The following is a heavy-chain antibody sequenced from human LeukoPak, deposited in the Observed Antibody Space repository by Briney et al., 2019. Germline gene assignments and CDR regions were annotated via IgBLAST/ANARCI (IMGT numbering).Heavy chain of an antibody. J-gene: IGHJ4*02. D-gene: IGHD4-11*01. V-gene: IGHV3-11*04. CDR1: GFTFSDYY. Sequence: GGSLRLSCAASGFTFSDYYMSWIRQAPGKGLEWVSYISSSGSIIYYADSVKGRFTISRDNAKKSLYLQMNSLRAEDTAVYYCAAMTSVTTGDYWGQGTLVTVSS. CDR2: ISSSGSII. CDR3: AAMTSVTTGDY.